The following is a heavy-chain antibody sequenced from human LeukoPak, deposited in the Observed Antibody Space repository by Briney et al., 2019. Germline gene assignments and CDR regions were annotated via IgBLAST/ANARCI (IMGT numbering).Heavy chain of an antibody. V-gene: IGHV1-2*02. CDR1: GYIFTDYY. Sequence: ASVKVSCKASGYIFTDYYIQWVRQAPGQGLEWMGWINPNTGGTNYAQKFQGRVTMTRDTSISTAYMELSSLRSEDTAVYYCARDLFTYYDSSGLRFWGQGTLVTVSS. J-gene: IGHJ4*02. CDR3: ARDLFTYYDSSGLRF. CDR2: INPNTGGT. D-gene: IGHD3-22*01.